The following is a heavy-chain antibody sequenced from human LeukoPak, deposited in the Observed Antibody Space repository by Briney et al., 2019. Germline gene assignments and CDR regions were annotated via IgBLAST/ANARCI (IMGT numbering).Heavy chain of an antibody. D-gene: IGHD1-26*01. CDR2: IYYSGST. Sequence: SETLSLTCTVSGGSISSSSYYWGWIRQPPGKGLEWIGSIYYSGSTYYNPSLKSRVTISVDTSKNQFSLKLSSVTAADTAVYYCARTSGSYYFDYWGQGTLVTVSS. J-gene: IGHJ4*02. CDR1: GGSISSSSYY. CDR3: ARTSGSYYFDY. V-gene: IGHV4-39*07.